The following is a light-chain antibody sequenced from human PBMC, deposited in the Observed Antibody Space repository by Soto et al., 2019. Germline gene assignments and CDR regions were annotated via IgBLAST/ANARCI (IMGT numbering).Light chain of an antibody. CDR2: DAS. Sequence: IVLTQSPGTLSLSPGERATLSCRASQSVSSNFLAWYQQKPGQAPRLLIYDASSRDTGIPDRFSGSGSGTDFTLTISRLEPEDCAGYYCQQHVTSFTFGPGTKVDIK. J-gene: IGKJ3*01. V-gene: IGKV3-20*01. CDR1: QSVSSNF. CDR3: QQHVTSFT.